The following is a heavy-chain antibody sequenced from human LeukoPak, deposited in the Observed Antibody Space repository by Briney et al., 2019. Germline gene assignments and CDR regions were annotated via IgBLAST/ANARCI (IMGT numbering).Heavy chain of an antibody. Sequence: PRASVKVSCKASGYTFTSYDINWVRQATGQGLEWMGWMNPNSGNTGYAQKFQGRVTMTRNTSISTAYMELSSLGSEDTAVYYCAAGLTGEYFDYWGQRTLVTVSS. V-gene: IGHV1-8*01. J-gene: IGHJ4*02. CDR1: GYTFTSYD. CDR3: AAGLTGEYFDY. D-gene: IGHD7-27*01. CDR2: MNPNSGNT.